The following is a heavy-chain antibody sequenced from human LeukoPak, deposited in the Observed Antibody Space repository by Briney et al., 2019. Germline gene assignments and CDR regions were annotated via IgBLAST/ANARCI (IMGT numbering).Heavy chain of an antibody. CDR2: INPNSGGT. Sequence: VASVKVSCKASGYTFTGYYMHWVRQAPGQGLEWMGWINPNSGGTNYAQKFQGRVTMTRDTSISTAYMELSRLRSDDTAVYYCASLSDSYGLPFDCWGQGTLVTVSS. V-gene: IGHV1-2*02. D-gene: IGHD5-18*01. J-gene: IGHJ4*02. CDR1: GYTFTGYY. CDR3: ASLSDSYGLPFDC.